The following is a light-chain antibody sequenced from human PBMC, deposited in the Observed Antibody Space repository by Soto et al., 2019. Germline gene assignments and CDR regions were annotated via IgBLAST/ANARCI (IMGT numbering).Light chain of an antibody. Sequence: QSVLTQPPSASATPGQRVTISCSGSTSNIEKFHVYWYQQLPGTAPKLLVYRDNQRPSGVPDRFCGSKSGTSASLAISGPGSDDEADYYCAAWDDSLRGVVFGGGTKLTVL. V-gene: IGLV1-47*01. J-gene: IGLJ2*01. CDR1: TSNIEKFH. CDR3: AAWDDSLRGVV. CDR2: RDN.